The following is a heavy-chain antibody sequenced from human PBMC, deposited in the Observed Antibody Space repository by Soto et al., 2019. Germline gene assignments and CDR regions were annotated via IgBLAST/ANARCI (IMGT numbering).Heavy chain of an antibody. CDR2: ISCDGSNK. CDR1: GFTFSSYG. CDR3: AKGPIRVGGYYYYGMDV. Sequence: QVQLVESGGGVVQPGRSLRLSCAASGFTFSSYGMHWVRQAPGKGLEWVAVISCDGSNKYYADSVKGRFTISRDNSKNTLYLQMNSLRAEDTAVYYCAKGPIRVGGYYYYGMDVWGQGTTVTVSS. J-gene: IGHJ6*02. D-gene: IGHD2-15*01. V-gene: IGHV3-30*18.